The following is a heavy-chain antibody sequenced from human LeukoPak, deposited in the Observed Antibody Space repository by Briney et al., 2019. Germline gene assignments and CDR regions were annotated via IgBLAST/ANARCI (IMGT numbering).Heavy chain of an antibody. CDR1: GYTFTGYY. CDR2: INPNSGGT. D-gene: IGHD3-22*01. CDR3: ARANFPYYYDSNGLNAFNI. V-gene: IGHV1-2*02. J-gene: IGHJ3*02. Sequence: ASVTVSCKASGYTFTGYYMHWVRQAPGQGLEWMGWINPNSGGTNYAQKFQGRVPMTRDTSISTAYMELSRLRSDDTAVYYCARANFPYYYDSNGLNAFNIWGQGTMVTVSS.